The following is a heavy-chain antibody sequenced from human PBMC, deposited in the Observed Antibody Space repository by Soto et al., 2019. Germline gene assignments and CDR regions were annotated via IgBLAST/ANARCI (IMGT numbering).Heavy chain of an antibody. CDR3: ARGEASPYYYYVQAF. Sequence: ASVKVSCKTSGYTFSAYDIYWVRQAPGQGLEWMGWIRAYNGDTNYAQKFQTRVTMTTDKSTDTAYMDLRSLTSDDTAIYYCARGEASPYYYYVQAFWAQGTTDTVSS. D-gene: IGHD3-10*01. J-gene: IGHJ6*02. V-gene: IGHV1-18*01. CDR1: GYTFSAYD. CDR2: IRAYNGDT.